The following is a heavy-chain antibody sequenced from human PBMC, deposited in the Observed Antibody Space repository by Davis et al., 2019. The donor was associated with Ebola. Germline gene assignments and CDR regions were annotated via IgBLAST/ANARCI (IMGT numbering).Heavy chain of an antibody. J-gene: IGHJ4*02. V-gene: IGHV3-21*01. CDR3: ARDLNGGGPGIFDY. CDR1: GFSSINYA. D-gene: IGHD2-8*01. Sequence: GESLKISCEASGFSSINYAMSWVRQSPGKGLEWVSAISGGTGATYYADSVKGRFTISRDNAKNSLYLQMNSLRAEDTAVYYCARDLNGGGPGIFDYWGQGTLVTVSS. CDR2: ISGGTGAT.